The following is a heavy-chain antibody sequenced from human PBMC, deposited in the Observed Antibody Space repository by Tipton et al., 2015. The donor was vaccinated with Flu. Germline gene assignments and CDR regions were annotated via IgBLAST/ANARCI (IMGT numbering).Heavy chain of an antibody. V-gene: IGHV4-31*03. CDR3: ARTAPGPIDY. Sequence: TLSLTCTVSRGSISSGGAYWSWIRQHPGKGLEWIGCIDYSGSTYYNPSLKSRVTISVDTSKNQFSLKLSSVTAADTAVYYCARTAPGPIDYWGQGTLVTVSS. CDR2: IDYSGST. CDR1: RGSISSGGAY. J-gene: IGHJ4*02.